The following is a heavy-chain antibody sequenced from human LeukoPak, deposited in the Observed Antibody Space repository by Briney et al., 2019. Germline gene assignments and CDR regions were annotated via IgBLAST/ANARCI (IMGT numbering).Heavy chain of an antibody. Sequence: GGSLRLSCAASGFTFSSYAMSWVRQAPGKGLEWVSAISASGYSTHYADSVKGRFTISRDNSKNTLYLQMNSLRAEDTAVYYCAKERASYGVPVLFDSWGQGTLVTVSS. V-gene: IGHV3-23*01. CDR1: GFTFSSYA. J-gene: IGHJ4*02. D-gene: IGHD5-18*01. CDR3: AKERASYGVPVLFDS. CDR2: ISASGYST.